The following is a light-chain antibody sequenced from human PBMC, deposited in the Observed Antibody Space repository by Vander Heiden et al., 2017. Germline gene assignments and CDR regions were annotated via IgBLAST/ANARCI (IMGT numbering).Light chain of an antibody. CDR3: QQSDSTPLT. V-gene: IGKV1-39*01. Sequence: DIQMTQSPSSLSASVGDRVTITCRASQSISSYLNWYQQKPGKAPKLLIYAASSLQSGVPSRFSGSASGKDFTLTISMLQPEDFTTYYCQQSDSTPLTFGGGTKVEIK. CDR1: QSISSY. J-gene: IGKJ4*01. CDR2: AAS.